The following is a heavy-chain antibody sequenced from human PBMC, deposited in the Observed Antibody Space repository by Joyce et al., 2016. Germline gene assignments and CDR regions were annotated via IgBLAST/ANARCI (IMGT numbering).Heavy chain of an antibody. CDR3: VGSKSTSWHNFDY. V-gene: IGHV3-30*03. CDR2: IEHDGRYE. J-gene: IGHJ4*02. CDR1: GFSFSSYA. Sequence: VQVVQSGGGLVQPGRSLRLSCAASGFSFSSYAMHWVRQAPGKWRGWVEIIEHDGRYESYVDSVKGRFIISRDVFTSTMDLQMNSLRPEDTAVYYCVGSKSTSWHNFDYWGQGSLVTVSS. D-gene: IGHD2-2*01.